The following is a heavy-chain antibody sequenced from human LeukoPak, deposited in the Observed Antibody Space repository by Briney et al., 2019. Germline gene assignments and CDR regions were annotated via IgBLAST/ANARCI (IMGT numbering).Heavy chain of an antibody. Sequence: GASVKVSCKVSGYTLTELSMRWVRQAPGKGLEWMGGFDPEDGETIYAQKFQGRVTMTEDTSTDTAYMELSSLRSEDTAVYYCATARVNSVGNVWFDPWGQGTLVTVSS. V-gene: IGHV1-24*01. J-gene: IGHJ5*02. CDR1: GYTLTELS. CDR3: ATARVNSVGNVWFDP. D-gene: IGHD3-10*01. CDR2: FDPEDGET.